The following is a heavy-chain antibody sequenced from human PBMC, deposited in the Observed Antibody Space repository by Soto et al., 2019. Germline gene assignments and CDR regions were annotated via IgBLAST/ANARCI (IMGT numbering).Heavy chain of an antibody. V-gene: IGHV3-23*01. CDR3: ANPYGDFDY. J-gene: IGHJ4*02. CDR2: ISGSGGST. Sequence: GGSLRLSCAASGFTFSDHYMDWVRQAPGKGLEWVSAISGSGGSTYYADSVKGRFTISRDNSKNTLYLQMNSLRAEDTAVYYCANPYGDFDYWGQGTLVTVSS. CDR1: GFTFSDHY. D-gene: IGHD4-17*01.